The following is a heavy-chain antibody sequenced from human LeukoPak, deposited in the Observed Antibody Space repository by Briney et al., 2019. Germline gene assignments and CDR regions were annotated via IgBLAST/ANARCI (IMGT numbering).Heavy chain of an antibody. J-gene: IGHJ4*02. CDR2: IYYSGST. D-gene: IGHD5-12*01. CDR1: GGSISSSSYY. CDR3: ARVGPSGYDYYFDY. V-gene: IGHV4-39*07. Sequence: SETLSLTCTVSGGSISSSSYYWGWIRQPPGKGLEWIGSIYYSGSTYYNPSLKSRVTISVDTSKNQFSLKVSSVTAADTAVYYCARVGPSGYDYYFDYWGQGTLVTVSS.